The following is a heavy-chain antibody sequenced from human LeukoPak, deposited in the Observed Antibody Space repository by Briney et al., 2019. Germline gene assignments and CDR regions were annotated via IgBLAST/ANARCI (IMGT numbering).Heavy chain of an antibody. CDR2: ISSNGGST. D-gene: IGHD6-19*01. J-gene: IGHJ4*02. CDR3: VKGKPYSSGWYYFDY. Sequence: GGSLGLSCSASGFTFSSYAMHWVRQAPGKGLEYVSAISSNGGSTYYADSVKGRFTISRDNSKNTLYLQMSSLRAEDTAVYYCVKGKPYSSGWYYFDYWGQGTLVTVSS. V-gene: IGHV3-64D*06. CDR1: GFTFSSYA.